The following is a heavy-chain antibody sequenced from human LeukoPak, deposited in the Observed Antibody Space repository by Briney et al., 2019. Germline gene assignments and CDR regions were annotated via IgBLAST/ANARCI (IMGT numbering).Heavy chain of an antibody. J-gene: IGHJ5*02. D-gene: IGHD3-22*01. CDR2: IYYSGST. Sequence: PSQTLSLTCTVSGGSISSGDYYWSWIRQPPGKGLEWIGYIYYSGSTYYNPSLKSRVTISVDTSKNQFSLKLSSVTAADTAVYYCARDSANYYDSSGPRANWFDPWGQGTLVTVSS. CDR3: ARDSANYYDSSGPRANWFDP. V-gene: IGHV4-30-4*01. CDR1: GGSISSGDYY.